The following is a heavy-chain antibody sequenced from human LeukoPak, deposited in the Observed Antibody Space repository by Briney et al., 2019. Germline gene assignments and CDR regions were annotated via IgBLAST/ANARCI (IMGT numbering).Heavy chain of an antibody. J-gene: IGHJ3*02. CDR1: GGSVRPYY. Sequence: PSETLSLSCTVYGGSVRPYYWSWIRQPAGTGLDSIGRIYPTGSPNYNPSLKSRVTISLDKSKNQFSLKLSSVTAADTAVYYCASGTNAYYYDSSGYYPDAFDIWGQGTVVTVSS. CDR2: IYPTGSP. CDR3: ASGTNAYYYDSSGYYPDAFDI. V-gene: IGHV4-4*07. D-gene: IGHD3-22*01.